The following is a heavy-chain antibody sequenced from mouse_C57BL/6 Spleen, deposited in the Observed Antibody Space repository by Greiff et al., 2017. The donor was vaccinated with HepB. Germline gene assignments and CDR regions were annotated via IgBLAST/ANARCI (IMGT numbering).Heavy chain of an antibody. CDR1: GFNIKDYY. Sequence: VQLQQSGAELVRPGASVKLSCTASGFNIKDYYMHWVKQRPEQGLEWIGRIDPEDGDTEYAPKFQGKATMTADPSSNTAYLQLSSLTSEDTAVYYCTRSNYGVFYFDYWGQGTTLTVSS. V-gene: IGHV14-1*01. CDR3: TRSNYGVFYFDY. CDR2: IDPEDGDT. J-gene: IGHJ2*01. D-gene: IGHD2-5*01.